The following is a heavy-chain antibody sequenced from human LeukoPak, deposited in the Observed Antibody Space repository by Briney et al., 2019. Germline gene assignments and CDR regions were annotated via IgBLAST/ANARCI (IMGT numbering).Heavy chain of an antibody. CDR1: GDSISSGDYY. CDR2: IYHSGST. D-gene: IGHD2-2*01. J-gene: IGHJ4*02. Sequence: PSETLSLTCTVSGDSISSGDYYWSWIRQPPGKGLEWIGYIYHSGSTYYNPSLKSRVTISVDRSKNQFSLKLSSVTAADTAVYYCARWLCSTSCSDGYFDYWGQGTLVTVSS. V-gene: IGHV4-30-2*01. CDR3: ARWLCSTSCSDGYFDY.